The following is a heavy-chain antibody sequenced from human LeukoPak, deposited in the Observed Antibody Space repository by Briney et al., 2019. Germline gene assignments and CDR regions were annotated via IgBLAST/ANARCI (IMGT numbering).Heavy chain of an antibody. CDR1: GFSFSSFG. CDR3: ARDRGGTHYVDY. D-gene: IGHD1-26*01. V-gene: IGHV3-33*01. CDR2: IWSDGSNQ. Sequence: GGSLRLSCAASGFSFSSFGMNWVRQAPGKGLEWVAVIWSDGSNQYYVDSVKGRFTISRDNSKNTLYLQMNSLRGEDTAVYYCARDRGGTHYVDYWGQGTLVIVSS. J-gene: IGHJ4*02.